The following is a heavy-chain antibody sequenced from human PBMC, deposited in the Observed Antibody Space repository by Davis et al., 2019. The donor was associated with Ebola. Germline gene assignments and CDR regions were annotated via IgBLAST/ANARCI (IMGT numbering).Heavy chain of an antibody. CDR2: INGADSET. Sequence: GESLKIFCQASGFRFHSFWIGWVRQVPGKGLEWMGIINGADSETKYGPAFRGQVSMSTDASTGSAYLKWSSLQASDSGIYYCARGNFVMVTNVPRGDFDFWGQGTLVAISS. V-gene: IGHV5-51*01. D-gene: IGHD2-21*02. CDR1: GFRFHSFW. J-gene: IGHJ4*03. CDR3: ARGNFVMVTNVPRGDFDF.